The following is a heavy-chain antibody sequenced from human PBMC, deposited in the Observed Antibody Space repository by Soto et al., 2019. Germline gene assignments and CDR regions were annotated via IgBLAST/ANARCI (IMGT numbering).Heavy chain of an antibody. CDR2: ISAYNGNT. Sequence: QVQLVQSGAEVKKPGASVKVSCKASGYTFTSYGISWVRQAPGQGLEWMGWISAYNGNTNYAQKLQGRVTMTTDTSTSPAYMERRSLRSDDTAVYCCASSPTPPRELSLDYWGQGTLVTVSS. D-gene: IGHD3-16*02. CDR3: ASSPTPPRELSLDY. J-gene: IGHJ4*02. V-gene: IGHV1-18*01. CDR1: GYTFTSYG.